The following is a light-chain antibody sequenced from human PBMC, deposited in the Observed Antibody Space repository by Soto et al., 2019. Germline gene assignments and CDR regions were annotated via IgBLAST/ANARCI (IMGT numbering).Light chain of an antibody. V-gene: IGLV2-14*01. CDR2: DVS. CDR3: SSYTSSSTHYV. Sequence: QSALTQPASVSGSPGQSITISCTGTSSDVGGYNYVSWYQQHPGKAPKLMIDDVSNRPSGVSHRFSGSKSGNTASLTISGQPDEEAADYCCSSYTSSSTHYVFGSGTKLTVL. CDR1: SSDVGGYNY. J-gene: IGLJ1*01.